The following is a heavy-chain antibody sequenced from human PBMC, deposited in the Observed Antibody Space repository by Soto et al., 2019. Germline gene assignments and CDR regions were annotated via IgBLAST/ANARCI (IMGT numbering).Heavy chain of an antibody. CDR3: ARVVITSGPLECSFDF. CDR1: GGSIRRSDSC. V-gene: IGHV4-31*03. CDR2: ITDSGRT. J-gene: IGHJ4*02. Sequence: SETLSLNCSVSGGSIRRSDSCWSWVRQFPGKGLEWIAYITDSGRTDYNPSLKSRATISIDTSNNQFFLNLSSMTAADTAVYFCARVVITSGPLECSFDFWGPGSLVTVSS. D-gene: IGHD3-16*01.